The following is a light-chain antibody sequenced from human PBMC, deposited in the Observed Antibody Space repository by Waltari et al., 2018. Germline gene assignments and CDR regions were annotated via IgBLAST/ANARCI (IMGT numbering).Light chain of an antibody. V-gene: IGLV2-14*01. CDR1: SSDIGGYPY. CDR3: TSDTSSTTIYV. J-gene: IGLJ1*01. Sequence: QSALTQPASVSGSPGQSITISCTGTSSDIGGYPYVSWYQQHPGKAPKLMIHYVNKRALGGSNRFSGSKSGKTASLTIAGRQAEDEADYYCTSDTSSTTIYVCGTGTKVTVL. CDR2: YVN.